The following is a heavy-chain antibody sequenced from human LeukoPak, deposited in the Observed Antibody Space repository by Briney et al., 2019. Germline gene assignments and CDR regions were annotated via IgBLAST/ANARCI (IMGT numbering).Heavy chain of an antibody. CDR2: ISGYNGDT. Sequence: ASVKVSCKASGYTFNTFGVAWVRQAPGQGLEWMGWISGYNGDTDYAANLQGRVTLTTDTSTNTAYMELRSLRSEDTAVYYCARGGRKLLSAFDYWGQGTLVTVSS. CDR1: GYTFNTFG. V-gene: IGHV1-18*01. J-gene: IGHJ4*02. D-gene: IGHD2-21*02. CDR3: ARGGRKLLSAFDY.